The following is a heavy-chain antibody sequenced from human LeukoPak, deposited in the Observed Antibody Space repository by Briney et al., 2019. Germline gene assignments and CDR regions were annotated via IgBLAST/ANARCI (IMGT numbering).Heavy chain of an antibody. V-gene: IGHV3-53*01. J-gene: IGHJ6*04. CDR2: IYSGGST. CDR3: ARKPGYYYGMDV. CDR1: GFTFSSYA. Sequence: GGSLRLSCAASGFTFSSYAMSWVRQAPGKGLEWVSVIYSGGSTYYADSVKGRFTISRDNSKNTLYLQMNSLRAEDTAVYYCARKPGYYYGMDVWGKGTTVTVSS.